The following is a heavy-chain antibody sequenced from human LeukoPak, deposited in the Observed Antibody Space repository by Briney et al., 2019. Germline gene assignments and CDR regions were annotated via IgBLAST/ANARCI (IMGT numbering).Heavy chain of an antibody. J-gene: IGHJ4*02. CDR3: AKDHRIHPTLGYSYGLDY. CDR1: GFTFSSYG. V-gene: IGHV3-23*01. CDR2: SSGSGGST. Sequence: PGGSLRLSCAASGFTFSSYGMSWVRQAPGKGLEWVSGSSGSGGSTYYADSVKGRFTISRDNSKNTLYLQMNSLRAADTAVYYCAKDHRIHPTLGYSYGLDYWGQGTLVTVSS. D-gene: IGHD5-18*01.